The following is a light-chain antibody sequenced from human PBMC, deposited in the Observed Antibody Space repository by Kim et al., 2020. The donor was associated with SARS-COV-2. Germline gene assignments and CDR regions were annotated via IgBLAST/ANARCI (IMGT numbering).Light chain of an antibody. Sequence: ASVGDRVTLTCPASQDISNHLSWYQQKPGKAPNVLIYDASNLEAGVPSRFSGSGSGTDFAFTISSLQPEDIATYYCQQYENFPITFGQGTRLEIK. J-gene: IGKJ5*01. V-gene: IGKV1-33*01. CDR2: DAS. CDR3: QQYENFPIT. CDR1: QDISNH.